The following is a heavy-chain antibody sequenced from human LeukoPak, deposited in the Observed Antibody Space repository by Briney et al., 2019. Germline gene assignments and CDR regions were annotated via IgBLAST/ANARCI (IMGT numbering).Heavy chain of an antibody. CDR3: ARDEDGMDV. V-gene: IGHV4-59*01. J-gene: IGHJ6*02. CDR2: IYSSGRT. CDR1: GVPISSYY. Sequence: NPSETLSLTCTVSGVPISSYYWSWLRQTPGKGLEGVGYIYSSGRTNYNPSLKSRVTISVDTSKNQFSLKLSSVTAADTAVYFCARDEDGMDVWGQGTTVTVSS.